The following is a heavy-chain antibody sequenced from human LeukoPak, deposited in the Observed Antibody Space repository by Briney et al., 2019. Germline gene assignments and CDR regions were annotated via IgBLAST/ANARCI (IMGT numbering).Heavy chain of an antibody. Sequence: GSLRLSCAASGFTFSSYGMDWVRQAPGKGLEWVSSISSSSSYIYYADSVKGRFTISRDNGKNSLYLQMNSLRAEDTAMYYCARDPDAYYYDSSGYSGDAFDIWGQGTMVTVSS. CDR3: ARDPDAYYYDSSGYSGDAFDI. D-gene: IGHD3-22*01. J-gene: IGHJ3*02. CDR1: GFTFSSYG. CDR2: ISSSSSYI. V-gene: IGHV3-21*01.